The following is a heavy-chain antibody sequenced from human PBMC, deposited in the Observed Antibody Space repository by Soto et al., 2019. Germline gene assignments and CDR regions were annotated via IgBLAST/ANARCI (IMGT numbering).Heavy chain of an antibody. CDR3: ARHYDSSGYYSSSFDY. D-gene: IGHD3-22*01. V-gene: IGHV4-59*01. Sequence: PSETLSLTCTVSGGSINSYYWSWIRQPPGKGLEWLGYIYYSGGTNYNPSLKSRVTISVDTSKNQLSLKLRSVTAADTAVYYCARHYDSSGYYSSSFDYWGQGTLVTVSS. CDR1: GGSINSYY. CDR2: IYYSGGT. J-gene: IGHJ4*02.